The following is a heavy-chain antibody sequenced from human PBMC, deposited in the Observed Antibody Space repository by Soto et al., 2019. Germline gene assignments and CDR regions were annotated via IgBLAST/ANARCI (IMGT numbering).Heavy chain of an antibody. D-gene: IGHD1-1*01. CDR1: GFTFSTYS. CDR3: ARDAHRYTIRVDY. V-gene: IGHV3-48*02. J-gene: IGHJ4*02. CDR2: ISSDSSTI. Sequence: GGSLRLSCAASGFTFSTYSMNWVRQAPGKGLEWVSYISSDSSTIYYADSVKGRFTISRDNAKNSLYLQMNSLRDEDTAVYYCARDAHRYTIRVDYWGQGTLVTVSS.